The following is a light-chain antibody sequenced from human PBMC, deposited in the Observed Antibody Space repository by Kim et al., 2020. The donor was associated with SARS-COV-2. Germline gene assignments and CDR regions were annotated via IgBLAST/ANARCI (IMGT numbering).Light chain of an antibody. CDR2: SNS. V-gene: IGLV1-44*01. CDR1: SSNIGSNS. J-gene: IGLJ1*01. Sequence: QSVLTQPPSASGTPGQRVTISCSGSSSNIGSNSVNWYQQLPGTAPKLLIYSNSQRPSGVPDRFSGSKSGTSGSLAISGLQSEDEADYYCAAWDDSLKGRVFGTGTKVTVL. CDR3: AAWDDSLKGRV.